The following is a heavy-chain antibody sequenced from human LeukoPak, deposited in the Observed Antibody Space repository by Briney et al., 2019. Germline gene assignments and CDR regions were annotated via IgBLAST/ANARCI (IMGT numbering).Heavy chain of an antibody. CDR1: GGSITDHF. Sequence: SETLSLTCTVSGGSITDHFWGWIRHTPGMGLEWIGHIYGSPTNNPSLKSRVTISDDTSENQIFLQMTSVTAADTAIYYCARRFRTSASGILHHDAYDIWGPGTEVIVSS. D-gene: IGHD3-10*01. CDR2: IYGSP. J-gene: IGHJ3*02. CDR3: ARRFRTSASGILHHDAYDI. V-gene: IGHV4-4*09.